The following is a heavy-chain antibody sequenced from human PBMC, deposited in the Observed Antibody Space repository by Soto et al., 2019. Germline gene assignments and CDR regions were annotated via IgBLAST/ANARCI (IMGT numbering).Heavy chain of an antibody. CDR1: GYTFTSYG. CDR2: ISAYNGNT. D-gene: IGHD3-22*01. J-gene: IGHJ4*02. CDR3: ARDPWPARQQNYYDSSGYWYY. V-gene: IGHV1-18*01. Sequence: GASVKVSCKASGYTFTSYGISWVRQAPGQGLEWMGWISAYNGNTNYAQKLQGRVTMTTDTSTSTAYMELRSLRSDDTAVYYCARDPWPARQQNYYDSSGYWYYWGQGTLVTAPQ.